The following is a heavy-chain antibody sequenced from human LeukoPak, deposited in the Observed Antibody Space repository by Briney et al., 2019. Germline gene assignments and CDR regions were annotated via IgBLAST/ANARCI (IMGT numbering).Heavy chain of an antibody. J-gene: IGHJ4*02. CDR3: ARQRALYSSSDY. CDR1: GGSIRSDY. V-gene: IGHV4-59*08. CDR2: ISYSANT. D-gene: IGHD6-6*01. Sequence: SETLSLTCTVSGGSIRSDYWTWIRQPPGKGLEYIGYISYSANTNYNPSLKGRVTMSLDTSKNQFSLKMKSVTAADTAVYFCARQRALYSSSDYWRPGTLVTVSS.